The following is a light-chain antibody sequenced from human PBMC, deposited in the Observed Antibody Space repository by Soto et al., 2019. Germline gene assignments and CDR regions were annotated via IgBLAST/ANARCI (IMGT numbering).Light chain of an antibody. J-gene: IGLJ2*01. Sequence: QSALTQPRSVSGSPGQSVTISCTGTSSDVGGYNYVSWYQQHPGKAPKLMIYDVSKRPSGVPDRFSGSKSGNTASLTISGIQAEDEAAYYCCSYAGSYGVVFGGGTKLTVL. V-gene: IGLV2-11*01. CDR2: DVS. CDR1: SSDVGGYNY. CDR3: CSYAGSYGVV.